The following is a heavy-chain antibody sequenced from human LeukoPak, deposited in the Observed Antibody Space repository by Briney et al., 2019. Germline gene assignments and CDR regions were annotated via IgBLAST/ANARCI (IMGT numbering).Heavy chain of an antibody. CDR3: PTLRPSIAAAVTGLTG. D-gene: IGHD6-13*01. J-gene: IGHJ4*02. V-gene: IGHV1-24*01. CDR1: GYTLTELS. CDR2: FDPEDGET. Sequence: ASVKVSCKVSGYTLTELSMHWVRQAPGKGLEWMGGFDPEDGETIYAQKFQGRVTMTEDTSTDTAYMELSSLRSEDTAVYYCPTLRPSIAAAVTGLTGWGQGPLVTVSS.